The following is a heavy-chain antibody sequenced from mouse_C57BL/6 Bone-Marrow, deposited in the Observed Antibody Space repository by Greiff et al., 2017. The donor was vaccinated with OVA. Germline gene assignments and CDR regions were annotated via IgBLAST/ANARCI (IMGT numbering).Heavy chain of an antibody. CDR3: AREEVDYDYDGAWFAY. CDR2: IHPNSGST. V-gene: IGHV1-64*01. J-gene: IGHJ3*01. CDR1: GYTFTSYW. D-gene: IGHD2-4*01. Sequence: QVQLQQPGAELVKPGASVKLSCKASGYTFTSYWMHWVKQRPGQGLEWIGMIHPNSGSTNYNEKFKSKATLTVDKSSSTDYMQLSSLTSEDSAVYDCAREEVDYDYDGAWFAYWGQGTLVTVSA.